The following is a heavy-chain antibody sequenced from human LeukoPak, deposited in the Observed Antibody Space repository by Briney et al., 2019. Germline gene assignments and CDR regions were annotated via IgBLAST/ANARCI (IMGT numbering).Heavy chain of an antibody. CDR1: GGTFSSYA. V-gene: IGHV1-69*04. J-gene: IGHJ6*01. Sequence: ASVKVSCKASGGTFSSYAISWVRQAPGQGLEWMGRIIPIFGIANYAQKFQGRVTITADKSTSTAYMELSSLRSEDTAVCYCARGQVPAAIPDYYYHFGMGVWGPRATVTGPS. D-gene: IGHD2-2*02. CDR2: IIPIFGIA. CDR3: ARGQVPAAIPDYYYHFGMGV.